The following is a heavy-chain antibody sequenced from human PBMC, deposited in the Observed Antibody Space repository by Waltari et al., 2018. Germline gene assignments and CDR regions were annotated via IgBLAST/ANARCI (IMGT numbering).Heavy chain of an antibody. CDR1: GYTFTGYY. CDR2: INPNSGGT. CDR3: ARAIGYSSGGHPYYYYIMDV. V-gene: IGHV1-2*02. Sequence: QVQLVQSGAEVKKPGASVKVSCKASGYTFTGYYMHWVRQAPGQGLEWMGWINPNSGGTNYAQKFQGRVTMTRDTSISTAYMELSRLRSDDTAVYYCARAIGYSSGGHPYYYYIMDVWGQGTTVTVSS. D-gene: IGHD6-19*01. J-gene: IGHJ6*02.